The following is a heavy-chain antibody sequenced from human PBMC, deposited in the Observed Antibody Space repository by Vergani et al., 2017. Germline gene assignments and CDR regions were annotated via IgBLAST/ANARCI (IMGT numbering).Heavy chain of an antibody. D-gene: IGHD3-10*01. V-gene: IGHV3-49*03. J-gene: IGHJ4*02. Sequence: EVQLVESGGGLVQPGRSLRLSCTASGFTFGDYAMSWFRQAPGKGLEWVGFIRSKAYGGTTEYAASVKGRFTISRDDYKSIAYLQMNSLKTADTAVYYCTRDRAYYGSGSADYWGQGTLVTVSS. CDR1: GFTFGDYA. CDR2: IRSKAYGGTT. CDR3: TRDRAYYGSGSADY.